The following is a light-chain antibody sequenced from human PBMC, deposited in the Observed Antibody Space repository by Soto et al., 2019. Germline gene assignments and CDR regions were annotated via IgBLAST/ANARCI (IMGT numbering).Light chain of an antibody. J-gene: IGKJ5*01. CDR3: QQSYSTPQIT. CDR1: QSISSY. CDR2: AAS. Sequence: IQMTQYTSSLSASVGDRVTITCRASQSISSYLNWYQQKPGKAPKLLIYAASSLQSGVPSRFSGSGSGTDFTLTISSLQPEDFATYYCQQSYSTPQITFGHGTRLEIK. V-gene: IGKV1-39*01.